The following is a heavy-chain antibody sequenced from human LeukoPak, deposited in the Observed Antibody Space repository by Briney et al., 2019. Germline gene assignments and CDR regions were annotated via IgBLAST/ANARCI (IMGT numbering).Heavy chain of an antibody. CDR2: IYYSGST. CDR3: ARQCGRYYFDY. CDR1: GGSISSYY. J-gene: IGHJ4*02. V-gene: IGHV4-59*08. D-gene: IGHD1-26*01. Sequence: PSETLSLTCTVSGGSISSYYWSWIRQPPGKGLEWIGYIYYSGSTNYNPSLKSRVTISVDTSKNQFSLKLSSVTAADTAVYHCARQCGRYYFDYWGQGTLVTVSS.